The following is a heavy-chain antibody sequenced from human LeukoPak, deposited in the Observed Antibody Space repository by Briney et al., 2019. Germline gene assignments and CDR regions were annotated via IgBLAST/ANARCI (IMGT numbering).Heavy chain of an antibody. CDR1: GYSITSNYY. Sequence: SETLSLTCSVSGYSITSNYYWGWIRQPPGKGLEWIGSIYYSGSTYYNPSLKSRVTISVDTSKNQFSLKLSSVTAADTAVYYCARIYSSSWQWGQGTLVTVSS. D-gene: IGHD6-13*01. CDR2: IYYSGST. J-gene: IGHJ4*02. CDR3: ARIYSSSWQ. V-gene: IGHV4-38-2*01.